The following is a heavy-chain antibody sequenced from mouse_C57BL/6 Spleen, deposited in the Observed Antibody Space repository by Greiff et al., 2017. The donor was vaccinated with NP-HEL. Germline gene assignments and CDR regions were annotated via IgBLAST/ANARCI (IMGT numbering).Heavy chain of an antibody. CDR3: ARGLRDLYAMDY. CDR1: GYTFTSYW. J-gene: IGHJ4*01. V-gene: IGHV1-55*01. Sequence: VKLQESGAELVKPGASVKMSCKASGYTFTSYWITWVKQRPGQGLEWIGDIYPGSGSTNYNEKFKSKATLTVDTSSSTAYMQLSSLTSEDSAVYYCARGLRDLYAMDYWGQGTSVTVSS. D-gene: IGHD2-4*01. CDR2: IYPGSGST.